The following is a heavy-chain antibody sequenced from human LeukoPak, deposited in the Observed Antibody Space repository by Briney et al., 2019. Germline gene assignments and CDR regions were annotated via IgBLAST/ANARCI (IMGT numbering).Heavy chain of an antibody. V-gene: IGHV3-30*03. J-gene: IGHJ4*02. CDR2: ISYDGSNK. CDR3: ARAGEYYDSSGYFLDY. D-gene: IGHD3-22*01. Sequence: GGSLRLSCAASGFTFSSYGMHWVRQAPGKGLEWVAVISYDGSNKYYADSVKGRFTISRDNSKNTLYLQMNSLRAEDTAVYYCARAGEYYDSSGYFLDYWGQGTLVTVSP. CDR1: GFTFSSYG.